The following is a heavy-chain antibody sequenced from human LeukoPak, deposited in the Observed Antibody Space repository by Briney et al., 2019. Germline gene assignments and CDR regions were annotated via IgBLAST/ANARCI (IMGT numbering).Heavy chain of an antibody. J-gene: IGHJ3*02. D-gene: IGHD3-3*01. CDR2: ISNDSVDK. CDR1: GFMFSDYY. Sequence: PGGSLRLSCVGSGFMFSDYYMSWIRQAPGKGLEWVSYISNDSVDKYYEDSVRGRFTISRDNAKKSMYLQMSGLRVEDTAVYYCARRDWVSGAVRAFDIWGQGTMVTVSS. V-gene: IGHV3-11*04. CDR3: ARRDWVSGAVRAFDI.